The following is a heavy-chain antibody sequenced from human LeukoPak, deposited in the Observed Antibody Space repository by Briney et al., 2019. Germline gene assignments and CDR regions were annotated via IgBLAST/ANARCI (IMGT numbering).Heavy chain of an antibody. CDR1: GRSFSGYY. V-gene: IGHV4-34*01. J-gene: IGHJ5*02. CDR3: ARRDSANWFDP. Sequence: SETLSLTCAVYGRSFSGYYWSWIRQPPGKGLEWIGEINQSGSTNYNPSLKSRVTISVDTSKNQFSLKLSSVTAADTAVYYCARRDSANWFDPWGQGILVTVSS. D-gene: IGHD1-26*01. CDR2: INQSGST.